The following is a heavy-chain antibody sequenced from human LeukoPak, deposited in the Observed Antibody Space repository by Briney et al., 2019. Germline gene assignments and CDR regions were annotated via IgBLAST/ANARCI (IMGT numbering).Heavy chain of an antibody. Sequence: GGSLTLSCTASGFTFSKNWMLWVRQAPGQGLERVSRINTDGTVTTYADSVKGQFTVSRDNADNTMFLEMNSVRDEDTAVYYCATKQWLAPPPDSWGQGTPVTVSS. CDR2: INTDGTVT. CDR3: ATKQWLAPPPDS. J-gene: IGHJ4*02. D-gene: IGHD6-19*01. CDR1: GFTFSKNW. V-gene: IGHV3-74*01.